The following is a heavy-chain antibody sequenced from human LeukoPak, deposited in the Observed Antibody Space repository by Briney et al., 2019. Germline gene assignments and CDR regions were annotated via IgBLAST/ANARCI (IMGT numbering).Heavy chain of an antibody. J-gene: IGHJ4*02. D-gene: IGHD4-17*01. V-gene: IGHV3-23*01. Sequence: PGGSLRLSCAASGFTFSSYAVSWVRQAPGKGLEWVSAISGSGGSTYYADSVKGRFTISRDNSKNTLYLQMNSLRAEDTAVYYCAKATSAYGDPLFDYWGQGTLVTVSS. CDR3: AKATSAYGDPLFDY. CDR2: ISGSGGST. CDR1: GFTFSSYA.